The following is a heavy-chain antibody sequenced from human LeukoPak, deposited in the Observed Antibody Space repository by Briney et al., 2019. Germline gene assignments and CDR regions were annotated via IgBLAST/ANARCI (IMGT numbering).Heavy chain of an antibody. Sequence: GASVKVSCKASGYTFTSYGISWVRQAPGQGLEWMGWISAYNGNTNYAQKLQGRVTMTTDTSTSTAYMELRSLRSDDTAVYYCARDQDAPWVVAAPNWFDPWGQGTLVTVSS. V-gene: IGHV1-18*01. CDR3: ARDQDAPWVVAAPNWFDP. CDR1: GYTFTSYG. D-gene: IGHD2-15*01. CDR2: ISAYNGNT. J-gene: IGHJ5*02.